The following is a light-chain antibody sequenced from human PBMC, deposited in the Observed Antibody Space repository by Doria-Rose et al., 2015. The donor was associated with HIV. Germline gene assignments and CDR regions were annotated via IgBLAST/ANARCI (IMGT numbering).Light chain of an antibody. J-gene: IGKJ1*01. CDR3: QQSFSTPRT. V-gene: IGKV1-39*01. CDR2: AAS. Sequence: TQSPSSLSASVGDRVTITCRASQNINRFLNWYQQKPGKVPKVLIYAASSLQSGVPLRFSGSGSGTDFTLTISSLQPEDFATYYCQQSFSTPRTFGQGTKVEIK. CDR1: QNINRF.